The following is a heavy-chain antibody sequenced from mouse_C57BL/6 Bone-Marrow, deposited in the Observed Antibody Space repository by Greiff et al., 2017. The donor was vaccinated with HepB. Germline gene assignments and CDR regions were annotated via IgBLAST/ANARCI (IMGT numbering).Heavy chain of an antibody. CDR3: ASLPSSGAY. Sequence: VQGVESGPGLVAPSQSLSITCTVSGFSLTSYGVDWVRQSPGKGLEWLGVIWGVGSTNYNSALKSRLSISKDNSKSQVFLKMNSLQTDDTAMYYCASLPSSGAYWGQGTLVTVSA. CDR1: GFSLTSYG. J-gene: IGHJ3*01. V-gene: IGHV2-6*01. CDR2: IWGVGST.